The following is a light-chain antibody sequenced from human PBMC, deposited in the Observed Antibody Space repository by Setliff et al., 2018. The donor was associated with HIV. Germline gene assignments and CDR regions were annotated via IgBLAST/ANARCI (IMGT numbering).Light chain of an antibody. V-gene: IGLV1-51*01. J-gene: IGLJ2*01. CDR1: SSNIGDSY. CDR2: DND. Sequence: QSVLTQPPSVSAAPGQKVTISCAGSSSNIGDSYVSWYQQLPGKAPKLLIYDNDKRPSGIADRFSGSKSGTSATLGISGLQTGDEADYYCGTWGTSLSAGVFGGGTKVTVL. CDR3: GTWGTSLSAGV.